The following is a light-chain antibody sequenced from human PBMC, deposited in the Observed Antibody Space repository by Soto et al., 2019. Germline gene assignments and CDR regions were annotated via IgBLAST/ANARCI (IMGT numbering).Light chain of an antibody. CDR2: DAS. CDR3: QQYNSYSWT. V-gene: IGKV1-5*01. CDR1: QSINNW. J-gene: IGKJ1*01. Sequence: DIQMTQSPSTLSASVGDRVTITCRASQSINNWLAWYQQKPGKAPNLLIYDASSLKSGVPSRFSGSGSGTEFTLTISSLQHDDFATYYCQQYNSYSWTLGQGTKVDIK.